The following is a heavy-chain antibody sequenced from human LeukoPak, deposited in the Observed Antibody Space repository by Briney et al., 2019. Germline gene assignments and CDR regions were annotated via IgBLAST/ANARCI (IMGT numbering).Heavy chain of an antibody. Sequence: PGRSLRLSCAASGSTFSTYGIHWVRQAPGKGLEWVAVISYDGSNKYYADSVKGRFTISRDNSRNTLYLQVNSLRAEDTAVYYCARSSTDGFGHHLFDYWGQGTLVTVSS. CDR2: ISYDGSNK. J-gene: IGHJ4*02. D-gene: IGHD2-2*01. CDR3: ARSSTDGFGHHLFDY. CDR1: GSTFSTYG. V-gene: IGHV3-30*03.